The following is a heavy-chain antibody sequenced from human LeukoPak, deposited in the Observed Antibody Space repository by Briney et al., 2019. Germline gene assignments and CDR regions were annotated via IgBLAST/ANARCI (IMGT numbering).Heavy chain of an antibody. D-gene: IGHD3-3*01. J-gene: IGHJ5*02. CDR3: ATEGRNYDFWSGRNWFDP. Sequence: SETLSLTCTVSGGSISSGSYYLSWIRQPAGKGLEWIGRIYTSGSTNYNPSLKSRVTISVDTSKNQFSLKLSSVTAADTAVYYCATEGRNYDFWSGRNWFDPWGQGTLVTVSS. CDR2: IYTSGST. CDR1: GGSISSGSYY. V-gene: IGHV4-61*02.